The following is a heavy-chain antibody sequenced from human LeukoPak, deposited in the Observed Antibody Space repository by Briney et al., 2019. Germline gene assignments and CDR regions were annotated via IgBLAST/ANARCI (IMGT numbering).Heavy chain of an antibody. CDR3: ARDPVVVVAATSYFDY. CDR2: ISYDGSNK. V-gene: IGHV3-30*04. D-gene: IGHD2-15*01. Sequence: GGSLRLSCAASGFTFSSYAMHWVRQAPGKGLEWVAVISYDGSNKYYADSVKGRFTISRDNSKDTLYLQMNSLRAEDTAVYYCARDPVVVVAATSYFDYWGQGTLVTVSS. CDR1: GFTFSSYA. J-gene: IGHJ4*02.